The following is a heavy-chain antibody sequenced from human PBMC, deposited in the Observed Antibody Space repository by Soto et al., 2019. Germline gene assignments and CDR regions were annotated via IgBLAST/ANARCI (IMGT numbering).Heavy chain of an antibody. CDR1: GGTFSSYA. J-gene: IGHJ4*02. D-gene: IGHD3-22*01. V-gene: IGHV1-69*13. Sequence: SVKVSCKASGGTFSSYAISWVRQAPGQGLEWMGGIIPIFGTANYAQKFQGRVTITADESTSTAYMELSSLRSEDTAVYYCARASYYYDSSGYYPFDYWGQGTLVTVSS. CDR3: ARASYYYDSSGYYPFDY. CDR2: IIPIFGTA.